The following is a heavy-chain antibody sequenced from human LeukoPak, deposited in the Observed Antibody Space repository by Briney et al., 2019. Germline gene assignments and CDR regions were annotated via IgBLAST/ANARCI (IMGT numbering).Heavy chain of an antibody. J-gene: IGHJ4*02. CDR3: AKEIRPNDY. V-gene: IGHV3-23*05. D-gene: IGHD4-17*01. CDR2: IDISGSNT. CDR1: GFTFGSHA. Sequence: PGGSLRLSCAASGFTFGSHAMSWVRQAPGKGLEWVSSIDISGSNTYYADPVKGRFTISRDNSKNTVYLHMNSLRPDDTAVYYCAKEIRPNDYWGQGTLVTVSS.